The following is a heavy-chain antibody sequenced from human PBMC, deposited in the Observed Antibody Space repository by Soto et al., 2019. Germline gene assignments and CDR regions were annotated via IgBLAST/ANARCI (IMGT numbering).Heavy chain of an antibody. Sequence: EVQLVESGGGLVQPGRSLRLSCAASGFTFDDYAMHWVRQAPGKGLEWVSGISWNSGSIGYADSVKGRFTISRDNAKNSLYLQMNSLRAEDTALYYCAKDMGYSSGWYYYYGMDVWGQGTTVTVSS. V-gene: IGHV3-9*01. CDR2: ISWNSGSI. J-gene: IGHJ6*02. CDR1: GFTFDDYA. CDR3: AKDMGYSSGWYYYYGMDV. D-gene: IGHD6-19*01.